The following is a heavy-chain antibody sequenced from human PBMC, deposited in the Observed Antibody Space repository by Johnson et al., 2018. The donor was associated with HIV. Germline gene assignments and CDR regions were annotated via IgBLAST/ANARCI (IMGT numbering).Heavy chain of an antibody. CDR3: AGQEGSGYYGGAFDI. J-gene: IGHJ3*02. CDR1: GFTFTDYQ. V-gene: IGHV3-11*04. D-gene: IGHD3-22*01. CDR2: ISRNGTTI. Sequence: QVQLVESGGGLVKPGGSLRLSCAASGFTFTDYQMSWIRQAPGKGLEWVSYISRNGTTIYYEESVQGRFTVSRDNAKNSLFLQMDSLSAEDTAVYYCAGQEGSGYYGGAFDIWGPGTMVTVSS.